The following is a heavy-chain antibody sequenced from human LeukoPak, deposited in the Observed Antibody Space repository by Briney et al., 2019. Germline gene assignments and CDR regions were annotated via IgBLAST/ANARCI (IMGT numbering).Heavy chain of an antibody. CDR2: IKEDGSEK. J-gene: IGHJ6*03. D-gene: IGHD2-2*01. V-gene: IGHV3-7*01. CDR3: ARDIVVVRSYYYYMDV. Sequence: GGSLRLSCAASGFTFSSYWMSWVRQAPGKGLEWVADIKEDGSEKNYVDSVKGRFTISRDNAKNSLYLQMNSLRAEDTAVYYCARDIVVVRSYYYYMDVWGKGTTVTVSS. CDR1: GFTFSSYW.